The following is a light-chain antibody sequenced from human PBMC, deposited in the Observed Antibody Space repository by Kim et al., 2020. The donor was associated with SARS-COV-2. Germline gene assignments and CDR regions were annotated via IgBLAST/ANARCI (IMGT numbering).Light chain of an antibody. J-gene: IGKJ1*01. CDR2: GAS. V-gene: IGKV1-39*01. CDR3: QQSYITPWT. Sequence: DTQMTQSLASLSASVRDRVTITCRASHNINDSLNWYQVKSAKAPEPLIYGASRLHSGVPSRFSGSGFGTDFTLTIASLQPEDFATYFCQQSYITPWTFGQGTKVDIK. CDR1: HNINDS.